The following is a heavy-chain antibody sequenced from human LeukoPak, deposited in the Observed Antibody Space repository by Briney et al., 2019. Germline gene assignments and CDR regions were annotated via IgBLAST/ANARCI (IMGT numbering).Heavy chain of an antibody. V-gene: IGHV3-7*04. Sequence: GGSLRLSCAASGFTFSSYWMAWVRQAPGKGLEWVANIKQGGSAKNYVGSVRGRFTISRDNAKTSLELQINSLRVEDTAVYYCARDRGGILDFWGQGTLVTVSS. J-gene: IGHJ4*02. CDR2: IKQGGSAK. CDR1: GFTFSSYW. CDR3: ARDRGGILDF. D-gene: IGHD3-10*01.